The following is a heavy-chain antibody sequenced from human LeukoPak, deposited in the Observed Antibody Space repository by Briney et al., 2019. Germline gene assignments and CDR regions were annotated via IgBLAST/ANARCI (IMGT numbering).Heavy chain of an antibody. D-gene: IGHD1-26*01. CDR2: IAYDGRNK. CDR1: GFTFGNYA. J-gene: IGHJ4*02. Sequence: GGSLRLSCTDSGFTFGNYAMHWVRQAPGKGLEWLAIIAYDGRNKDYAGSVKGRFAISRDNSKNTLYLQMNSLRPEDTAVYYCARGGSYGSYWGQGTLVTVSS. V-gene: IGHV3-30*09. CDR3: ARGGSYGSY.